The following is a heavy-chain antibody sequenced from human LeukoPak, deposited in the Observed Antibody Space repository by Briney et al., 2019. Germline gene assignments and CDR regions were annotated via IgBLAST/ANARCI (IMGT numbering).Heavy chain of an antibody. D-gene: IGHD1-1*01. CDR3: ARGGTRWPLV. Sequence: GGSLRLSCAASGFTFNSYGMHWVRQAPGKGLEWVAFIRYDGSNKYYADSVKGRFTISRDNSKNTLYLQMNSLRAEDTAVYYCARGGTRWPLVWGQGTLVTVSS. V-gene: IGHV3-30*02. J-gene: IGHJ4*02. CDR2: IRYDGSNK. CDR1: GFTFNSYG.